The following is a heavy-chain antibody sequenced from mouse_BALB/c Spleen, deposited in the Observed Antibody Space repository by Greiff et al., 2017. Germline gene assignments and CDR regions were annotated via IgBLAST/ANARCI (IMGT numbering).Heavy chain of an antibody. Sequence: DVKLVESGGGLVKPGGSLKLSCAASGFTFSSYAMSWVRQSPEKRLEWVAEISSGGSYTYYPDTVTGRFTISRDNAKNTLYLEMSSLRSEDTAMYYCARVNGNYAYYAMDYWGQGTSVTVAS. V-gene: IGHV5-9-4*01. CDR3: ARVNGNYAYYAMDY. J-gene: IGHJ4*01. CDR2: ISSGGSYT. D-gene: IGHD2-1*01. CDR1: GFTFSSYA.